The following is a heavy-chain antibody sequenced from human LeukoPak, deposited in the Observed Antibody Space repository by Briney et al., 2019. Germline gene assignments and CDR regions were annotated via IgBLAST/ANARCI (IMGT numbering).Heavy chain of an antibody. D-gene: IGHD3-16*01. J-gene: IGHJ4*02. Sequence: GGSLRLSCAASGLTFSSYVMSWVRQAPGKGREWVSVISDSGGTTYYADSVKGRFTISRDNSKNTPYLQMNSLRAEDTAIYYCASRWGYSFDHWGQGTLVTVSS. CDR1: GLTFSSYV. CDR3: ASRWGYSFDH. V-gene: IGHV3-23*01. CDR2: ISDSGGTT.